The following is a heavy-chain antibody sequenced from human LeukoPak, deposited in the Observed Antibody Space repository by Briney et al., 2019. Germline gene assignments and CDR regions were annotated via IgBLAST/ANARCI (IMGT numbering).Heavy chain of an antibody. CDR2: ISGSGGST. V-gene: IGHV3-23*01. Sequence: PSETLSLTCTVSGGSISTYYWSWVRQAPGKGLEWVSGISGSGGSTYYADSVKGRFTISRDNSKNTLYLQMNSLRAEDTALYYCAKGRTSPTVWGEGTTVTISS. CDR1: GGSISTYY. D-gene: IGHD3/OR15-3a*01. J-gene: IGHJ6*04. CDR3: AKGRTSPTV.